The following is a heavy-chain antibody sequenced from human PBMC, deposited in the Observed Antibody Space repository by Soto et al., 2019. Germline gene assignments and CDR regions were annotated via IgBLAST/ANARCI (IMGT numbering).Heavy chain of an antibody. CDR1: GYTFTTYW. V-gene: IGHV5-10-1*01. CDR3: ACPIQDYGDRAYDY. CDR2: IDPSDSYT. D-gene: IGHD2-21*02. Sequence: LGESLKISCQGSGYTFTTYWITWVRQMPGRGLEWMGRIDPSDSYTNYSPSFQGHVTISADKSTNTAYLEWRSLKASDSAIYYCACPIQDYGDRAYDYWGQGTLVTVSS. J-gene: IGHJ4*02.